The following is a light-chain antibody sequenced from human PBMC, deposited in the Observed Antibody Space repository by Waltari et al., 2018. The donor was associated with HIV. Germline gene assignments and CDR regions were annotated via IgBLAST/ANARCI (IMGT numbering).Light chain of an antibody. CDR1: SSNIGINS. CDR3: AAWDDSLNGFV. V-gene: IGLV1-44*01. J-gene: IGLJ1*01. CDR2: TNN. Sequence: QSVLTQPPSASGTPGQRVTISCSGSSSNIGINSVHWYQQLPGAAPTLLIYTNNQRPSGVPDQFSGSKSGTSASLAISGLQSEDEADYYCAAWDDSLNGFVFGAGTKVTVL.